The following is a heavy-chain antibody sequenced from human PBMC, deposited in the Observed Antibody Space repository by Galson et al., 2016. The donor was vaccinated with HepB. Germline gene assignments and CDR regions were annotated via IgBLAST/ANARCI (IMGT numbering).Heavy chain of an antibody. CDR1: GFTVSGKY. Sequence: SLRLSCAASGFTVSGKYMSWARQAPGKGLEWVSSISGDTTTTYYADSVKGRFTISRDNSKNTFYLQMNSLRAEDTASYYCAKGGGSTWYISPHFVDPWGQGTLVTVSS. CDR2: ISGDTTTT. CDR3: AKGGGSTWYISPHFVDP. D-gene: IGHD6-13*01. V-gene: IGHV3-23*01. J-gene: IGHJ5*02.